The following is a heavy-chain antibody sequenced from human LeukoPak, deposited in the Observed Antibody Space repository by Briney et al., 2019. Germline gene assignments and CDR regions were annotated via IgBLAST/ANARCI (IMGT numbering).Heavy chain of an antibody. J-gene: IGHJ6*02. D-gene: IGHD3-22*01. CDR1: EFTFSSYW. CDR2: ISGDGSST. CDR3: ARDSYYYDDRGSHYYGIDV. Sequence: GGSLRLSCGASEFTFSSYWMYWVRRAPGEGLVWVSRISGDGSSTNYADSVKGRFAISRDNAKNTLYLQMSSLRVEDTAVYYCARDSYYYDDRGSHYYGIDVWGHGTTVTVSS. V-gene: IGHV3-74*01.